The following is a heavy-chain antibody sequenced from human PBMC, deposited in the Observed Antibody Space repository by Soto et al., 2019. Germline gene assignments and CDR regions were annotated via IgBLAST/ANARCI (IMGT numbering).Heavy chain of an antibody. V-gene: IGHV3-66*01. D-gene: IGHD6-6*01. Sequence: GGSLRLSCAASGFTVSSNYMSWVRQAPGKGLEWVSVIFPGGSTYYTDSMKGRFTISRDIPKNTVFLQMNSLRAEDTAVYFCSWSALPHALVAYSAQGTLVTGSS. CDR2: IFPGGST. J-gene: IGHJ1*01. CDR1: GFTVSSNY. CDR3: SWSALPHALVAY.